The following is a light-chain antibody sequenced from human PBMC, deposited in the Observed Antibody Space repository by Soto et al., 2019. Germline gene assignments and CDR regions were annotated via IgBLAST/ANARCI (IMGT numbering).Light chain of an antibody. CDR3: TSYTSSSTRV. CDR2: EVT. V-gene: IGLV2-14*01. Sequence: QSALTQPASVSGSPGQSITISCTGTSSDVGRYNYVSWYQQHPSKAPKVIIFEVTNRPSGVSNRFSGSKSGNTASLTISGLQAADEADYYCTSYTSSSTRVFGTGTKVTVL. CDR1: SSDVGRYNY. J-gene: IGLJ1*01.